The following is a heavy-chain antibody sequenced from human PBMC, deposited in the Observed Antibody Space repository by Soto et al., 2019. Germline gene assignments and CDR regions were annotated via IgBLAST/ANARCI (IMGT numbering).Heavy chain of an antibody. CDR3: AKDYYRVYSYAHHY. Sequence: GSLLLSCAASGFTFSPYVIHCVRQAPGKGLEWVSLISYDESKKFYAESVKGRFTISRDNSKSTVYLQMNSLRGEDTAVYYCAKDYYRVYSYAHHYWGQAPLVTV. J-gene: IGHJ4*02. V-gene: IGHV3-30*18. D-gene: IGHD5-18*01. CDR2: ISYDESKK. CDR1: GFTFSPYV.